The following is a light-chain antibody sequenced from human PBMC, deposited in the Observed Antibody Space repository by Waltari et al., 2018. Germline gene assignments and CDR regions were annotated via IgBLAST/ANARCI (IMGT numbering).Light chain of an antibody. J-gene: IGLJ1*01. V-gene: IGLV2-8*01. Sequence: QSALTQPPSASGSPGQSVTISCTGTSSDVGGYNYVSWYQQHPGKAPKLLIYEVSKRPSGFPDRFSGSNSGNTASLAVSGLQAEDEADYYCSSYAGSNNGHYVFGTGTKVTVL. CDR1: SSDVGGYNY. CDR3: SSYAGSNNGHYV. CDR2: EVS.